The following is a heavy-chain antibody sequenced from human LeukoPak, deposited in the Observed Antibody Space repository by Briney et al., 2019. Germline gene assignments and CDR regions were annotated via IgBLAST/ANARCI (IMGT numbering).Heavy chain of an antibody. J-gene: IGHJ3*02. CDR3: ARRPGADAFDI. CDR2: IYYSGST. Sequence: SETLSLTCTVSGGSISSSSYYWGWIRQPPGKGLEWIGSIYYSGSTYYNPSLKSRVTISVDTSKNQFSLKLSSVTAADTAVYYCARRPGADAFDIWGQGTMVTVSS. V-gene: IGHV4-39*01. D-gene: IGHD7-27*01. CDR1: GGSISSSSYY.